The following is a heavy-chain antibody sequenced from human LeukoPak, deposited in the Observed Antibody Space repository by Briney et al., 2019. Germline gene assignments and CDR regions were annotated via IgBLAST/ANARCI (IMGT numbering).Heavy chain of an antibody. D-gene: IGHD4-23*01. V-gene: IGHV1-69*01. CDR2: IIPIFGTA. J-gene: IGHJ4*02. CDR1: GGTFSSYA. CDR3: ARGWLAETMVVTPYNY. Sequence: SVKVSCKASGGTFSSYAISWVRQAPGQGLEWMGGIIPIFGTANYAQKFQGRVTITADESTSTAYMVLSSLRSEDTAVYYCARGWLAETMVVTPYNYWGQGTLVTVSS.